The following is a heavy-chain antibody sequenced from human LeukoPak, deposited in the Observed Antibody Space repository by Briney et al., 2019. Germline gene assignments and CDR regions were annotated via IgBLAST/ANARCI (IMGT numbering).Heavy chain of an antibody. CDR3: AKGVTMVRGGPIGY. V-gene: IGHV3-30*02. J-gene: IGHJ4*02. CDR1: GFTFSSYG. CDR2: IRYDGSNK. D-gene: IGHD3-10*01. Sequence: GGSLRLSCAASGFTFSSYGMHWVRQAPGKGLDWVAFIRYDGSNKYYADSVKGRFTISRDNSKNTLYLQMNSLRAEDTAVYYCAKGVTMVRGGPIGYWGQGTLVTVSS.